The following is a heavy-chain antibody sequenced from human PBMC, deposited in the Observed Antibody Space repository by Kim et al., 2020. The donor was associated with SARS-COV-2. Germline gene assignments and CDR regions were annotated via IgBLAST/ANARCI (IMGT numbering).Heavy chain of an antibody. J-gene: IGHJ5*02. CDR1: GGSFSGYY. Sequence: SETLSLTCAVYGGSFSGYYWSWIRQPPGKGLEWIGEINHSGSTNYNPSLKSRVTISVDTSKNQFSLKLSSVTAADTAVYYCARGSGRFLEWFPKNWFDP. CDR2: INHSGST. CDR3: ARGSGRFLEWFPKNWFDP. D-gene: IGHD3-3*01. V-gene: IGHV4-34*01.